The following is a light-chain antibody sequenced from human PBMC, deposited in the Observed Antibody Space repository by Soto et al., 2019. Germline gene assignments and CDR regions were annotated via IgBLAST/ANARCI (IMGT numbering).Light chain of an antibody. Sequence: EIVIRQSAATLSVSPGGRATLSCRASQSVSSNLAWYQQKPGQAPRLLIYGASTRATGIPARFSGSGSGTEFTLTISSLQSDDSATDYGHLCQSWPRTFGQGTKVDNK. CDR2: GAS. CDR3: HLCQSWPRT. V-gene: IGKV3-15*01. CDR1: QSVSSN. J-gene: IGKJ1*01.